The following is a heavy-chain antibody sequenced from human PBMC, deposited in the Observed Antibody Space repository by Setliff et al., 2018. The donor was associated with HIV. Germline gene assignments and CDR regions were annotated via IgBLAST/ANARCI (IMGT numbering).Heavy chain of an antibody. V-gene: IGHV4-4*08. CDR3: AREGVPAAVMWFDP. Sequence: SETLSLTCTVSGGSISSTYWSWIRQPPGKGLEWIGHIYTSGSTNYNPSLKSRVTISVDTSKNQFSLKLRSVTASDTAVYYCAREGVPAAVMWFDPWGQGTLVTVSS. D-gene: IGHD2-2*01. CDR2: IYTSGST. CDR1: GGSISSTY. J-gene: IGHJ5*02.